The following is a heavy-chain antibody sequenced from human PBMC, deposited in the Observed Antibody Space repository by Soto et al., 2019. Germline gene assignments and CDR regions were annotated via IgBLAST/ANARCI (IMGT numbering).Heavy chain of an antibody. CDR2: INSDGSST. D-gene: IGHD2-2*01. CDR3: ARAPIVVVPAVPYYYYGMDV. CDR1: GFTFSSYW. Sequence: GGSLRLSCAASGFTFSSYWMHWVRQAPGKGLVWVSRINSDGSSTSYADSVKGRLTISRDNAKNTPYLQMNSLRAEDTAVYYCARAPIVVVPAVPYYYYGMDVWGQGTTVTVSS. J-gene: IGHJ6*02. V-gene: IGHV3-74*01.